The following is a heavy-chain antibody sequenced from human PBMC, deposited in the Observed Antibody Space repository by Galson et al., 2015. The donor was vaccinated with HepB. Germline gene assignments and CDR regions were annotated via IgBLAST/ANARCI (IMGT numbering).Heavy chain of an antibody. CDR3: ARAVEDTAMVKRKEKGGDAFDI. CDR1: GFTVSSNY. V-gene: IGHV3-53*04. CDR2: IYSGGST. D-gene: IGHD5-18*01. Sequence: SLRLSCAASGFTVSSNYMSWVRQAPGKGLEWVSVIYSGGSTYYADSVKGRFTISRHNSKNTLYLQMNSLRAEDTAVYYCARAVEDTAMVKRKEKGGDAFDIWGQGTMVTVSS. J-gene: IGHJ3*02.